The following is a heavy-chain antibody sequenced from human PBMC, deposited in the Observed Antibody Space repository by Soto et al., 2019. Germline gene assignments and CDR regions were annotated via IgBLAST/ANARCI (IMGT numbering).Heavy chain of an antibody. D-gene: IGHD4-4*01. J-gene: IGHJ5*02. CDR3: ARQATVWFDP. CDR1: GYSFTSNW. CDR2: IYPGDSDT. Sequence: GESLKISCKGSGYSFTSNWIVWVRQMPGKGLEWMGSIYPGDSDTRYSPSFQGQVTISVDKSISTAYLQWSSLKASDTAMYYCARQATVWFDPWGQGTLVTVSS. V-gene: IGHV5-51*01.